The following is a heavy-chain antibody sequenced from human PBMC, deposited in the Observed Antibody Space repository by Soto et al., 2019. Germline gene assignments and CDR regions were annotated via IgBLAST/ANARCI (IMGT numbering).Heavy chain of an antibody. Sequence: ASVKVSCKASGYTFTGYYMHWVRQAPGQGLEWMGWINPNSGGTNYAQKFQGWVTMTRDTSISTAYMELSRLRSDDTAVYYCARFRWGSPYGMDVWGQGTTVTVSS. J-gene: IGHJ6*02. CDR3: ARFRWGSPYGMDV. CDR2: INPNSGGT. V-gene: IGHV1-2*04. CDR1: GYTFTGYY. D-gene: IGHD2-21*01.